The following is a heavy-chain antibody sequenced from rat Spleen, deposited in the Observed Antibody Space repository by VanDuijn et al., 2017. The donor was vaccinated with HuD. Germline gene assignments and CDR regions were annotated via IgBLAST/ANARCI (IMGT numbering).Heavy chain of an antibody. J-gene: IGHJ2*01. CDR2: ISYEGSST. CDR3: ARHSNWGFDY. CDR1: GFTFSNYD. D-gene: IGHD5-1*01. Sequence: EVQLVESGGGLVQPGRSLKLSCATSGFTFSNYDMAWVRQAPTKGLEWVASISYEGSSTYYGDSVKGRFTISRDNAKSTLYLQMNSLRSEDTATYYCARHSNWGFDYWGQGVIVTVSS. V-gene: IGHV5-22*01.